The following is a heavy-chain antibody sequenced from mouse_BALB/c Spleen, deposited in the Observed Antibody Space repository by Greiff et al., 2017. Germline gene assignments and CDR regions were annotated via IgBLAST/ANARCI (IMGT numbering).Heavy chain of an antibody. D-gene: IGHD3-2*01. CDR1: GFTFSSYT. V-gene: IGHV5-12-2*01. Sequence: DVMLVESGGGLVQPGGSLKLSCAASGFTFSSYTMSWVRQTPEKRLEWVAYISNGGGSTYYPDTVKGRFTISRDNAKNTLYLQMSSLKSEDTAMYYCARHVDSSGSFDYWGQGTTLTVSS. CDR2: ISNGGGST. CDR3: ARHVDSSGSFDY. J-gene: IGHJ2*01.